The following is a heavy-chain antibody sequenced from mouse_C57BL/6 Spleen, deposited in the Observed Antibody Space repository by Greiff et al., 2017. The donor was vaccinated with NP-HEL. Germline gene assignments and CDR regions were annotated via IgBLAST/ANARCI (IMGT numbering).Heavy chain of an antibody. J-gene: IGHJ3*01. CDR1: GYTFTDYY. CDR2: IYPGSGNT. Sequence: QVQLQQSGAELVRPGASVKLSCKASGYTFTDYYINWVKQRPGQGLEWIARIYPGSGNTYYNEKFKGKATLTAEKSSSTAYMQLSSLTSEESAVYFCARSDYGSRPPWFAYWGQGTLVTVSA. D-gene: IGHD1-1*01. V-gene: IGHV1-76*01. CDR3: ARSDYGSRPPWFAY.